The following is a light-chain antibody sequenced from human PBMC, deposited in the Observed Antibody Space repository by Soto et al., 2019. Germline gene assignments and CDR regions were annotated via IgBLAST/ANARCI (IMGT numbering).Light chain of an antibody. Sequence: EIALTQSPATLSLSPGERATLSCRASQSVSNYLAWYQQKPGQAPRLLIYDTSNRATGIPVRFSGSGSGTDFTLTISSLEPEDFAVYYCQQRNSWPITFGQGTRLEIK. J-gene: IGKJ5*01. CDR3: QQRNSWPIT. CDR2: DTS. CDR1: QSVSNY. V-gene: IGKV3-11*01.